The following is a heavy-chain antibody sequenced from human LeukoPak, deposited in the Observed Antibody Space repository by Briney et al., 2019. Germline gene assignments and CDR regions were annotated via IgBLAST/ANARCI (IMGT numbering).Heavy chain of an antibody. CDR3: ARDLSGYTNWFDP. J-gene: IGHJ5*02. Sequence: SVKVSCKASGGTFSSYATSWVRQAPGQGLEWMGRIIPIFGTANYAQKFQGRVTITTDESTSTAYMELSSLRSEDTAVYYCARDLSGYTNWFDPWGQGTLVTVSS. CDR2: IIPIFGTA. CDR1: GGTFSSYA. D-gene: IGHD5-18*01. V-gene: IGHV1-69*05.